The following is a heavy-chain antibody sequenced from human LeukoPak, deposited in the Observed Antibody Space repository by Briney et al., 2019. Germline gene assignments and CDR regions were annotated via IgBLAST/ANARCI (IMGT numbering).Heavy chain of an antibody. Sequence: PGGSLRLSCAASGFTFSSYSMNWVRQAPGKGLEWFSFISSSRSYIYYADSVKGRFTISRDNAKKSVYLQMNSLRAEDTAVYYCARGEWSNSPFDYWGQGTLVTVSS. CDR3: ARGEWSNSPFDY. CDR1: GFTFSSYS. J-gene: IGHJ4*02. V-gene: IGHV3-21*01. CDR2: ISSSRSYI. D-gene: IGHD1-26*01.